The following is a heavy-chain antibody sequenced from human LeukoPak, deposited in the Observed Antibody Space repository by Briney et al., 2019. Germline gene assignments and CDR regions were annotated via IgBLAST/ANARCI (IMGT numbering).Heavy chain of an antibody. Sequence: SETLSLTCTVSGGSISSYYWSWIRQPAGKGLEWIGRIYTSGSTNYNPSLKSRVTMSVDTSKHQFSLKLSAVTAADTAVYYCARENPVETHAVAFDIWGQGTMVTVSS. CDR3: ARENPVETHAVAFDI. J-gene: IGHJ3*02. CDR1: GGSISSYY. V-gene: IGHV4-4*07. CDR2: IYTSGST. D-gene: IGHD5-24*01.